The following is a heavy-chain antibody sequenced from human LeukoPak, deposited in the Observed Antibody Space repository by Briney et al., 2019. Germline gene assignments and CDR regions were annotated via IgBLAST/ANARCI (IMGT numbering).Heavy chain of an antibody. CDR1: GFTFSDYY. J-gene: IGHJ6*03. CDR3: AKGATSSGWYLIGYFYYYMDV. V-gene: IGHV3-11*04. Sequence: PGGSLRLSCAASGFTFSDYYMSWIRQAPGKGLEWVSYISSSGSTIYYADSVKGRFTISRDNSKNTLYLQMNSLRAEDTAVYYCAKGATSSGWYLIGYFYYYMDVWGKGTTVTVSS. D-gene: IGHD6-19*01. CDR2: ISSSGSTI.